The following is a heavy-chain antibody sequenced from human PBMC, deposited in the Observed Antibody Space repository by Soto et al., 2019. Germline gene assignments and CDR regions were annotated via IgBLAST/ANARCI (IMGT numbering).Heavy chain of an antibody. CDR1: GFTFSNAW. V-gene: IGHV3-15*01. J-gene: IGHJ4*02. D-gene: IGHD4-17*01. CDR3: TTDDVYGDPHYFDY. CDR2: IKSKTDGGTT. Sequence: GESLKISCAASGFTFSNAWMSWVRQAPGKGLEWVGRIKSKTDGGTTDYAAPVKGRFTISRDDSKNTLYLQMNSLKTEDTAVYYCTTDDVYGDPHYFDYWGQGTLVTVSS.